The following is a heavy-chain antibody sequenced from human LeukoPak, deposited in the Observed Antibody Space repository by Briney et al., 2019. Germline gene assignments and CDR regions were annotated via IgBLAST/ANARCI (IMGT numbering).Heavy chain of an antibody. CDR1: GGSISSGGYY. CDR2: IYYSGST. V-gene: IGHV4-31*11. CDR3: ARYYDFWSGYPYGMDV. J-gene: IGHJ6*02. D-gene: IGHD3-3*01. Sequence: NPSETLSLTCAVSGGSISSGGYYWSWIRQHPGKGLEWIGYIYYSGSTYYNPSLKSRVTISVDTSKNQFSLKLSSVTAADTAVYYCARYYDFWSGYPYGMDVWGQGTTVTVSS.